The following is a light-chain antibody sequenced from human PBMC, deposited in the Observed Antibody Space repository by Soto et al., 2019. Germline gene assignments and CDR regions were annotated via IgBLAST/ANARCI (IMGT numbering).Light chain of an antibody. J-gene: IGKJ5*01. CDR2: GAP. CDR3: QQYTGPPTT. V-gene: IGKV3-20*01. Sequence: EVVLTQSPGTLSLSPGERATLSCRASQSVSVNSLAWYQQKGGQAPRLLIYGAPTRAAGIPDRFSGSGSGTDFTLTITRLEPEDSAVYFCQQYTGPPTTFGQGTRLEIK. CDR1: QSVSVNS.